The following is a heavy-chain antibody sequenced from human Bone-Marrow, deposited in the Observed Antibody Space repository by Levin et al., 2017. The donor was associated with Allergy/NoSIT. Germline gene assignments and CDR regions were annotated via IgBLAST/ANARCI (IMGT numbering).Heavy chain of an antibody. Sequence: AGGSLRLSCAASGFSFSDYPMNWVRQAPGKGLEWISNTRDRGTTNYADSVKGRFTISRDNAKNSLHLQMNILRAEDTAVYYCVRDESWGFDYWGQGTLVTVSS. V-gene: IGHV3-69-1*01. CDR3: VRDESWGFDY. J-gene: IGHJ4*02. CDR1: GFSFSDYP. CDR2: TRDRGTT. D-gene: IGHD3-16*01.